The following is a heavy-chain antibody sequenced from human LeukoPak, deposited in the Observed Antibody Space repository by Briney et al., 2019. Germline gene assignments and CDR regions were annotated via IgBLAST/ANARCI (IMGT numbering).Heavy chain of an antibody. Sequence: GGSLRLSCAASGFTFSSYGMHWVRQAPGKGPEWVAVISYDGSNKYYADSVKGRFTISRDNSKNTLYLQMNSLRAEDTAVYYCAKDSQQQLLPSDYWGQGTLVTVSS. CDR1: GFTFSSYG. CDR2: ISYDGSNK. CDR3: AKDSQQQLLPSDY. D-gene: IGHD6-13*01. V-gene: IGHV3-30*18. J-gene: IGHJ4*02.